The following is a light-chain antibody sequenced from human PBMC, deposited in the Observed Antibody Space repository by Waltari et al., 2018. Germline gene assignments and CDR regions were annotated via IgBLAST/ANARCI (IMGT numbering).Light chain of an antibody. V-gene: IGLV2-8*01. CDR1: SSDVGGYNY. Sequence: QSALTQPPSASGSPGQSVTISCPGTSSDVGGYNYVSWYQQHPGNAPKILIYDVTKRPSGVPDRFSASKSGDTASLTVSGLQAEDEADYYCSSFTPRTNVLFGGGTKLTVL. CDR2: DVT. CDR3: SSFTPRTNVL. J-gene: IGLJ2*01.